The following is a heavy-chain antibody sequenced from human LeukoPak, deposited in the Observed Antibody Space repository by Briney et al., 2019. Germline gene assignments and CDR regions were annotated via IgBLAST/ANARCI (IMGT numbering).Heavy chain of an antibody. V-gene: IGHV3-21*01. CDR2: ISSSSSYI. CDR3: ARTRGDYDILTGYYLY. Sequence: GGSLRLSCAASGFTFSSYSMNWVRQAPGKGLEWVSSISSSSSYIYYADSVKGRFTISRDNAKNSLYLQMNSLRAEDTAVYYCARTRGDYDILTGYYLYWGQGTLVTVSS. J-gene: IGHJ4*02. D-gene: IGHD3-9*01. CDR1: GFTFSSYS.